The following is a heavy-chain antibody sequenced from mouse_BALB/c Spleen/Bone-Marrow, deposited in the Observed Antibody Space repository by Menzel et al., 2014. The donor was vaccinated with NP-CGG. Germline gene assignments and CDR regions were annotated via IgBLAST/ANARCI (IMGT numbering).Heavy chain of an antibody. V-gene: IGHV1-61*01. CDR3: ARWGAYFDY. CDR2: IDPSDSET. J-gene: IGHJ2*01. Sequence: QVQLQQPGAELVRPGTPVKLSCKASGYTFTSYWMNWVKQGPGRGLEWIGRIDPSDSETHYNQKFKDKATLTVDKSSSTAYIQLSSLTSEDSAVYYCARWGAYFDYWGQGTTLTVSS. CDR1: GYTFTSYW.